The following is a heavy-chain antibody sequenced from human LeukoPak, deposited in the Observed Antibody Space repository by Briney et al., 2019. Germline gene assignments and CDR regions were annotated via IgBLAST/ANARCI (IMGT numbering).Heavy chain of an antibody. CDR2: IYYSGST. J-gene: IGHJ4*02. V-gene: IGHV4-59*01. D-gene: IGHD5-12*01. Sequence: SETLSLTCTVSGGSISSYYWSWIWQPPGKGLEWIGYIYYSGSTNYNPSLKSRVTISVDTSKNQFSLKLSSVTAADTAVYYCARANGGYVMSIDYWGQGTLVTVSS. CDR3: ARANGGYVMSIDY. CDR1: GGSISSYY.